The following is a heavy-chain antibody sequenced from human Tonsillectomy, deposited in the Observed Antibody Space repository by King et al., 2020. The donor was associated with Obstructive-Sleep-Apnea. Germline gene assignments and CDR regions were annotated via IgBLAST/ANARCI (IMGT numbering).Heavy chain of an antibody. D-gene: IGHD2-15*01. J-gene: IGHJ6*02. CDR1: GFTFSSYS. Sequence: VQLVESGGGLVQPGGSLRLSCAASGFTFSSYSMNWVRQAPGKGLEWVSYISSSSSPIYYADSVKGRFTISRDNAKNSLYLQMNSLRAEDTAVYYCARGVLGYCSGGSCREEDYYYGMDVWGQGTTVTVSS. CDR2: ISSSSSPI. CDR3: ARGVLGYCSGGSCREEDYYYGMDV. V-gene: IGHV3-48*01.